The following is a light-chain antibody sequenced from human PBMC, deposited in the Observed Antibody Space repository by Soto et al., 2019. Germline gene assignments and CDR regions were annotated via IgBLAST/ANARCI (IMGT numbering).Light chain of an antibody. V-gene: IGKV1-5*03. Sequence: DIQMTQSPSTLSASVGDRVTFTCRASQSINDWLAWYQQKPGKAPKLLIYKASSLETGVPLRFSGSGSGTEFTLTISSLQPDDFATYYCQQYNSYWTFGQGTKVEIK. J-gene: IGKJ1*01. CDR2: KAS. CDR1: QSINDW. CDR3: QQYNSYWT.